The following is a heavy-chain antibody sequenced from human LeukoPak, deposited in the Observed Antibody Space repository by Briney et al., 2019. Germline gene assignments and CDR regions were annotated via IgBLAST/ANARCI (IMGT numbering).Heavy chain of an antibody. J-gene: IGHJ4*02. CDR3: ARPLTPQGHSDY. Sequence: SETLSLTCTVSGGSISSSSYYWGWIRQPPGKGLEWIGSIYYSGSTYYNPSLKSRVTISVDTSKNQFSLKLSSVTAADTAVYYCARPLTPQGHSDYWGQGTLVTVSS. V-gene: IGHV4-39*01. CDR2: IYYSGST. CDR1: GGSISSSSYY.